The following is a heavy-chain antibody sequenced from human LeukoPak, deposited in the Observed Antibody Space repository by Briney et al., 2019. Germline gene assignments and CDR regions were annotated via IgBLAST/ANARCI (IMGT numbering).Heavy chain of an antibody. CDR2: INHSGST. D-gene: IGHD4-17*01. Sequence: PSETLSLTCAVYGGSFSGYYWSWIRQPPGKGLEWIGEINHSGSTNYNPSPKSRVTISVDTSKNQFSLKLSSVTAADTAVYYCAREVTTNHYYFDYWGQGTLVTVSS. V-gene: IGHV4-34*01. J-gene: IGHJ4*02. CDR3: AREVTTNHYYFDY. CDR1: GGSFSGYY.